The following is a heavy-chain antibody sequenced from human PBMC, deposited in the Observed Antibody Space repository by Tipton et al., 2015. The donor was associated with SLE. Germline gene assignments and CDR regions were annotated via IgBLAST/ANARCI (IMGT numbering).Heavy chain of an antibody. Sequence: TLSLTCAVYGGSFSGYYWIWIRQPPGKGLEWMGEINHSGSTNHNPSLKSRVTRSVDTSKKEFSLNLTSVTAADTAVYYCVRQPPGGLPGYQYAMDVWGQDTALTVSS. CDR3: VRQPPGGLPGYQYAMDV. CDR2: INHSGST. CDR1: GGSFSGYY. J-gene: IGHJ6*02. V-gene: IGHV4-34*01. D-gene: IGHD1-14*01.